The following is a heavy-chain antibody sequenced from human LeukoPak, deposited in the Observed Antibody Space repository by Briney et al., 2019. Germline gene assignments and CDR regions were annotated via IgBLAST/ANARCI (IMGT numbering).Heavy chain of an antibody. Sequence: GGSLRLSCAASGFTFSSYAMSWVRQAPGKGLEWVSAISGSGGRTYYADSAKGPFTISRDNSKSTLCLQMNSLRAEDTAVYYCANPFSTPRSNYYIDVWGKGTTVTVSS. CDR1: GFTFSSYA. CDR3: ANPFSTPRSNYYIDV. V-gene: IGHV3-23*01. J-gene: IGHJ6*03. CDR2: ISGSGGRT. D-gene: IGHD2-2*01.